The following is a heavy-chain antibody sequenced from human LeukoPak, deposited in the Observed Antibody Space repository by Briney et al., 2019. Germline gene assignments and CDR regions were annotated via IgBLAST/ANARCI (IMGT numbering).Heavy chain of an antibody. D-gene: IGHD3-16*01. CDR3: ARWGAFEI. Sequence: TSETLSLTCAVYGGPLSDYYWSWIRQPPGEGLEWIGEINHSGSTNYNPSLKSRVTISVDTSKNQISLKLTSVTAADTAVYYCARWGAFEIWGQGTMVTVSS. CDR1: GGPLSDYY. J-gene: IGHJ3*02. V-gene: IGHV4-34*01. CDR2: INHSGST.